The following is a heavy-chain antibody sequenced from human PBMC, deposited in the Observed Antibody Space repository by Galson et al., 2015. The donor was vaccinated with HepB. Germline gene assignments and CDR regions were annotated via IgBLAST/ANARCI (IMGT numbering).Heavy chain of an antibody. CDR1: GGSINTYY. J-gene: IGHJ3*02. V-gene: IGHV4-59*13. CDR3: TRAAPLWCGASSTTGSIDM. D-gene: IGHD3-10*01. CDR2: IYHNGRT. Sequence: SETLSLTCSVSGGSINTYYWSWVRQPPGKGLEWIGNIYHNGRTNYTPSLRSRVTISVDTSKNQFSLNLDSVTAADTAVYYCTRAAPLWCGASSTTGSIDMWGQGTMVTVSA.